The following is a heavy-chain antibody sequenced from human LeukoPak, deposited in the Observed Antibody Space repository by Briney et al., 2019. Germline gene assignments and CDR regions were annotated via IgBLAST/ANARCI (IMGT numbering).Heavy chain of an antibody. CDR2: IWYDGSNK. V-gene: IGHV3-33*01. CDR3: ARDFPSGGMDV. CDR1: GFTFSSYG. J-gene: IGHJ6*02. Sequence: GGSLRLSCAASGFTFSSYGMHWVRQALRKGLEWVAVIWYDGSNKYYADSVKGRFTISRDNSKNTLYLQMNSLRAEDTAVYYCARDFPSGGMDVWGQGTTVTVSS. D-gene: IGHD3-3*01.